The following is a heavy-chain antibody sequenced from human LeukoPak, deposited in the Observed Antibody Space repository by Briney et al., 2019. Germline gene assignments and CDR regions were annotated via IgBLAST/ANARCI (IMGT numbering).Heavy chain of an antibody. CDR2: ISGSGGST. CDR3: AKDTERWLQLSRDY. J-gene: IGHJ4*02. V-gene: IGHV3-23*01. Sequence: GGSLRLSCAASGFTFSSYAMSWVRQAPGKGLEWVSAISGSGGSTYYADSVKGRFTISRDNSKNTLYLQMNSLRAEDTAVYYCAKDTERWLQLSRDYWGQGTLVTVSS. D-gene: IGHD5-24*01. CDR1: GFTFSSYA.